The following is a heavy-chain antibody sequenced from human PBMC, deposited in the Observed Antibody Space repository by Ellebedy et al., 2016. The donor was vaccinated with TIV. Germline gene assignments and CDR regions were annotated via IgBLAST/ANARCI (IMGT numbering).Heavy chain of an antibody. J-gene: IGHJ4*02. Sequence: SETLSLTCTVSGGPITYHWGWVRQPPGKGLEWIGTMYYTGTIFYNPSLRSRLTLSLQMSERQLSLTLRSVTAADTAVYYCARDPIDYDRGGYPSHYFDFWGRGTLVTISS. CDR2: MYYTGTI. V-gene: IGHV4-39*07. CDR3: ARDPIDYDRGGYPSHYFDF. D-gene: IGHD3-22*01. CDR1: GGPITYH.